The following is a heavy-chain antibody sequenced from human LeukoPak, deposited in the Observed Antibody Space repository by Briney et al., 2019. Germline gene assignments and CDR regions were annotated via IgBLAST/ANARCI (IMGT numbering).Heavy chain of an antibody. CDR2: INHSGST. Sequence: PSETLSLTCAVYGGSFSGYYWSWIRQPPGKGLEWIGEINHSGSTNYNPSLKSRVTISVDTSKNQFSLKLSSVTAADTAVYYCARGRIAVAGTYIPSNWGPQLYYMDVWGKGTTVTVSS. CDR3: ARGRIAVAGTYIPSNWGPQLYYMDV. D-gene: IGHD6-19*01. J-gene: IGHJ6*03. V-gene: IGHV4-34*01. CDR1: GGSFSGYY.